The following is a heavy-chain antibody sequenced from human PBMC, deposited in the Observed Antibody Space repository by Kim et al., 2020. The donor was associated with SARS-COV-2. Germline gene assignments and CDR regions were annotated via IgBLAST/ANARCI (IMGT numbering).Heavy chain of an antibody. J-gene: IGHJ4*02. CDR3: AKSIAVALFNFDY. CDR1: GGSISSSSYY. CDR2: IYYSGST. Sequence: SETLSLTCTVSGGSISSSSYYWGWIRQPPGKGLEWIGSIYYSGSTYYNPSLKSRVTISVDTSKNQFSLKLSSVTAADTAVYYCAKSIAVALFNFDYWGQGTLVTVSS. D-gene: IGHD6-19*01. V-gene: IGHV4-39*01.